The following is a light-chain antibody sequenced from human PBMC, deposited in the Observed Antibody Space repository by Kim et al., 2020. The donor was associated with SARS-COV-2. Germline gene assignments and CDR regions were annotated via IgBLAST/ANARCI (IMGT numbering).Light chain of an antibody. J-gene: IGKJ2*01. CDR3: QQYNSHPYT. CDR1: QTISTW. CDR2: KSS. Sequence: DIQMTQSPSTLSASVGNRVTITCRASQTISTWLAWYQQKPGRAPKLLIHKSSSLQSGVPSRFSGSGSGTDFTLTISSLQSDDIATYYCQQYNSHPYTFGQGTKLEI. V-gene: IGKV1-5*03.